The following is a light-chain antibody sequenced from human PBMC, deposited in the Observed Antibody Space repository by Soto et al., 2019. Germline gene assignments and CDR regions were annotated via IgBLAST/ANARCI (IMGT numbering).Light chain of an antibody. Sequence: SYELTQPPSVSVAPGQTASITWRGNTFGSKSVHWYQQKLGQAPLVVIYYEVDRPPGFPGRFSGSNFGDTATLTITRAAAGDEADYYCHVWDSDSNHAVFGGGTKLTVL. CDR3: HVWDSDSNHAV. V-gene: IGLV3-21*01. CDR2: YEV. CDR1: TFGSKS. J-gene: IGLJ2*01.